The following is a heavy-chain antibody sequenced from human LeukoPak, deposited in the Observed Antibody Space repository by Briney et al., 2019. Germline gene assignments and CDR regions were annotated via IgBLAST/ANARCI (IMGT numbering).Heavy chain of an antibody. CDR1: GYMFSSYG. J-gene: IGHJ3*02. D-gene: IGHD3-22*01. V-gene: IGHV1-18*01. CDR3: ARDGTGYYNDAFDI. CDR2: ISNNNGNT. Sequence: ASVKVPCKASGYMFSSYGFSWVRQAPGQGLEWMGWISNNNGNTNIAQKFQGRVTMTTETSTSTAYMELRSLRSDDTAVYYCARDGTGYYNDAFDIWGQGTMVIVSS.